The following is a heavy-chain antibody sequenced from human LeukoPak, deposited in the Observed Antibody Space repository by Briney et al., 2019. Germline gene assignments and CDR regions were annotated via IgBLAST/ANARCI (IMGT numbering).Heavy chain of an antibody. J-gene: IGHJ4*02. CDR2: TYYSGST. Sequence: SETLSLTCTVSGGSISSYYWSWIRQPPGKGLEWIGYTYYSGSTNYNPSLKSRVTISVDTSKNQFSLKLSSVTAADTAVYYCARDDKYCSSTSCYLSVWGQGTLVTVSS. CDR1: GGSISSYY. CDR3: ARDDKYCSSTSCYLSV. D-gene: IGHD2-2*01. V-gene: IGHV4-59*12.